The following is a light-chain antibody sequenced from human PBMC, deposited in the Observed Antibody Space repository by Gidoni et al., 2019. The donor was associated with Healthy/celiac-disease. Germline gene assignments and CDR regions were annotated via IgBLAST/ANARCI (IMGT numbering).Light chain of an antibody. V-gene: IGKV2-28*01. CDR2: LGS. CDR3: MQALQTVT. CDR1: QSLLHSNGYNY. J-gene: IGKJ1*01. Sequence: DIVMTQSPLSLPVTPGEPASISCRSSQSLLHSNGYNYLDWYLQKPGQSPQLLIYLGSNRSSGVPYRFIGSGSGTDFTLKISRVEAEDVGVYYCMQALQTVTFGQGTKVEIK.